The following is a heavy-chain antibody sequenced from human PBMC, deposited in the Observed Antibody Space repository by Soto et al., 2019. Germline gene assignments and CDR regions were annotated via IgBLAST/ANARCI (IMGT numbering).Heavy chain of an antibody. V-gene: IGHV3-23*01. CDR2: ISGSGGST. D-gene: IGHD2-21*02. Sequence: GGSLRLSCAASGFTFSSYAMSWVRQAPGKGLEWVSAISGSGGSTYYADSVKGRFTISRDNSKNTLYLQMNSLRAEDTAVYYCAKSVAILAYCGGDCYELIDYWGQGTLVTV. CDR3: AKSVAILAYCGGDCYELIDY. CDR1: GFTFSSYA. J-gene: IGHJ4*02.